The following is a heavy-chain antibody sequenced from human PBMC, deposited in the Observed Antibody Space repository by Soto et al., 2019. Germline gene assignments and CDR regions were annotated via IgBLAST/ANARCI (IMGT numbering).Heavy chain of an antibody. CDR3: ARSSWFQSLRAALGY. V-gene: IGHV4-34*01. Sequence: QMRLHQWGAGPLKPSENLSLTCAVSGASLSGYYWAWLRQSPGKGLEWFVEIDHSGSTNYNPSLQGRVTISLDTSKSQVSLQLNSMPAADTATYFCARSSWFQSLRAALGYWGQGSLVTFS. CDR1: GASLSGYY. J-gene: IGHJ4*02. D-gene: IGHD3-10*01. CDR2: IDHSGST.